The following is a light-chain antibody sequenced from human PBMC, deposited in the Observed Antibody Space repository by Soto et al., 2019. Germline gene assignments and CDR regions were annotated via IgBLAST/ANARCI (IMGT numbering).Light chain of an antibody. CDR2: EVS. CDR1: SSDVGGYNY. J-gene: IGLJ1*01. CDR3: ISYTSSSSSYV. V-gene: IGLV2-14*01. Sequence: QSLLTQPSSLSGSPGQSITISCTGTSSDVGGYNYVSWYQQHPGKAPKLMIYEVSNRPSGVSNRFSGSKSGNTASLTISGLQAEDEADYYCISYTSSSSSYVYGTGTKVTVL.